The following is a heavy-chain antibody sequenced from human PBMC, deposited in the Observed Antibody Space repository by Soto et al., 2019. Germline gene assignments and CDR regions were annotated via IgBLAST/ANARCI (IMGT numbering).Heavy chain of an antibody. CDR1: GYIFTTYA. D-gene: IGHD3-16*02. CDR3: ARSEVIPEGCDY. Sequence: ASVKVSCKASGYIFTTYALHWVRQAPGQRLEWMGWINAGKGNTKYSQKFQDRVTITRDTSASVAYMELSSLASEDTAVYYCARSEVIPEGCDYWGQGTLVTISS. CDR2: INAGKGNT. J-gene: IGHJ4*02. V-gene: IGHV1-3*01.